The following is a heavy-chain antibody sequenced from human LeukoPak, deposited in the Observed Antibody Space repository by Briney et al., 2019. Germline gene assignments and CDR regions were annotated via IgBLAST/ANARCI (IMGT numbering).Heavy chain of an antibody. CDR3: AREYDFWSGYHPYYYYMDV. Sequence: SVKVSCKSSGGTFSSYAISWVRQAPGQGLEWMGGIIPIFGTANYAQKFQGRVTITADESTSTAYMELSSLRSEDTAVYYCAREYDFWSGYHPYYYYMDVWGKGTTVTVSS. V-gene: IGHV1-69*01. CDR2: IIPIFGTA. J-gene: IGHJ6*03. CDR1: GGTFSSYA. D-gene: IGHD3-3*01.